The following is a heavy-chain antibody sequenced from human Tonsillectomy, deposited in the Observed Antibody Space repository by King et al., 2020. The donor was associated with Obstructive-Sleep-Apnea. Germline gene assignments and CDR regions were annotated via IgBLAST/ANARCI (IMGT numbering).Heavy chain of an antibody. CDR2: INPSGSST. J-gene: IGHJ5*01. CDR3: ASDSYSNRPGWLES. Sequence: QLVQSGAEVKKPGASVKVSCTASGNIFNTYYIHWVRQAPGQGLEWMGIINPSGSSTTFAQKFQGRVSMTRDTSTSTVYMELNSLRSDDTALYYCASDSYSNRPGWLESWGQGTLVSVSS. V-gene: IGHV1-46*02. CDR1: GNIFNTYY. D-gene: IGHD6-13*01.